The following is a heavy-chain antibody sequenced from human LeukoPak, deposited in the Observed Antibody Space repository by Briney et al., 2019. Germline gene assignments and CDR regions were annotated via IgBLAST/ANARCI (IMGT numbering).Heavy chain of an antibody. D-gene: IGHD2-2*01. V-gene: IGHV3-21*06. CDR3: ARDTFQPGLIDS. CDR1: GFTFSSYS. Sequence: GGSLRLSCAASGFTFSSYSMNWVRQAPGKGLEWVSSITSSSGYIYYADSVKGRFTISRDNARNTLFLQLSSLRAEHSAVYYCARDTFQPGLIDSWGQGTLVTVSS. J-gene: IGHJ4*02. CDR2: ITSSSGYI.